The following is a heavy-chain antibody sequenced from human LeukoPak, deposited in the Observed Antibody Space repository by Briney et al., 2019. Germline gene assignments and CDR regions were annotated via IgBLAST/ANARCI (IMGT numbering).Heavy chain of an antibody. CDR1: GFTFSSYE. J-gene: IGHJ4*02. CDR3: AGKSEWLILRSYYFDY. V-gene: IGHV3-48*03. D-gene: IGHD3-22*01. CDR2: ISSSGSTI. Sequence: GGSLRLSCAASGFTFSSYEMNWVRQAPGKGLEWVSYISSSGSTIYYADSVKGRFTISRDNAKNSLYLQMNSLRAEDTAVYYCAGKSEWLILRSYYFDYWGQGTLVTVSS.